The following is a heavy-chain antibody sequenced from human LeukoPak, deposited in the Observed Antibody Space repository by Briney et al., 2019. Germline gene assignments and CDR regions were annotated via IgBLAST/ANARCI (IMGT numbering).Heavy chain of an antibody. CDR1: GFTFSTYG. V-gene: IGHV3-30*02. J-gene: IGHJ4*02. Sequence: TGGSLRLSCAASGFTFSTYGMHWVRQAPGKGLEWVAFTRYDGSNRYYADSVKGRFTISRDNAKNSLYLQMNSLRAEDTAVYYCAGDLGSGIQLWPPGYWGQGTLVTVSP. CDR2: TRYDGSNR. D-gene: IGHD5-18*01. CDR3: AGDLGSGIQLWPPGY.